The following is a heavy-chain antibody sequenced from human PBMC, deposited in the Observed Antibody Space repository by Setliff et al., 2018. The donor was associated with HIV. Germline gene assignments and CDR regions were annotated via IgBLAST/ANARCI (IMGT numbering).Heavy chain of an antibody. CDR3: TRHAPGSDYGDAYYFDY. D-gene: IGHD4-17*01. CDR1: GFSITSGYY. Sequence: SETLSLTCDVSGFSITSGYYWGWIRQPPGKGLEWIGSMYHSGTAFHNPSLKSQVTISVDTSKKRFSLKLSSVTAADTAVYYCTRHAPGSDYGDAYYFDYWGQGRLVTVSS. J-gene: IGHJ4*02. CDR2: MYHSGTA. V-gene: IGHV4-38-2*01.